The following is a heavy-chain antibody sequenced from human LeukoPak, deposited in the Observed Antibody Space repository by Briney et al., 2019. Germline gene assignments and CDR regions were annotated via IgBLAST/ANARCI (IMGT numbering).Heavy chain of an antibody. CDR3: ARQGAYYYDSSGYQYYFDY. J-gene: IGHJ4*02. CDR2: IYYSGST. V-gene: IGHV4-39*07. Sequence: PSETLSLTCTVSGGSISSSSYYWGWIRQPPGKGLEWIGSIYYSGSTNYNPSLKSRVTISVDTSKNQFSLKLSSVTAADTAVYYCARQGAYYYDSSGYQYYFDYWGQGTLVTVSS. D-gene: IGHD3-22*01. CDR1: GGSISSSSYY.